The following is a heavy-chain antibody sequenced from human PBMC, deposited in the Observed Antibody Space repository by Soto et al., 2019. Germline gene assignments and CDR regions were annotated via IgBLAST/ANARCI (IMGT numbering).Heavy chain of an antibody. Sequence: NPSETLSLTCPVSGRSINSSGYYWGLIRQPPGKGLDWIGSMFYGVRTYYNPSLKGRVTVSVDTSKNRFSLNLRSVPAADTAVHYWARLPSRHLVDYWGQGTLVTVSS. CDR3: ARLPSRHLVDY. D-gene: IGHD3-3*02. CDR1: GRSINSSGYY. CDR2: MFYGVRT. V-gene: IGHV4-39*01. J-gene: IGHJ4*02.